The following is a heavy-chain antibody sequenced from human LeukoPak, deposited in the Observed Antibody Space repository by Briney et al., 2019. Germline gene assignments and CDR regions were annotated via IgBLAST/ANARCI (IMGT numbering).Heavy chain of an antibody. J-gene: IGHJ3*01. CDR2: ISGSGGST. CDR1: GFIFSNYA. D-gene: IGHD3-22*01. V-gene: IGHV3-23*01. Sequence: GGSLRLSCAASGFIFSNYALSWVRQAPGKGLEWVSVISGSGGSTYYADSVKGRFTISRDNSKNTLYLQMNSLRAEDTAVYYCARDIRESDSSGYYPDDAFDVWGQGTMATVSS. CDR3: ARDIRESDSSGYYPDDAFDV.